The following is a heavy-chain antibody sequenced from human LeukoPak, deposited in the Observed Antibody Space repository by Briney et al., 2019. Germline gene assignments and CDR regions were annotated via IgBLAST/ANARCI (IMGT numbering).Heavy chain of an antibody. D-gene: IGHD6-19*01. CDR2: ISYDGSNK. CDR3: AKDSQWLVRSGTYYFDY. Sequence: PGRSLRLSCAASGFTFSSYGMHWVRQAPGKGLEWVAVISYDGSNKYYADSVKGRFTISRDNSKNTLYLQMNSLRAEDTAVYYCAKDSQWLVRSGTYYFDYWGQGTLVTVSS. V-gene: IGHV3-30*18. J-gene: IGHJ4*02. CDR1: GFTFSSYG.